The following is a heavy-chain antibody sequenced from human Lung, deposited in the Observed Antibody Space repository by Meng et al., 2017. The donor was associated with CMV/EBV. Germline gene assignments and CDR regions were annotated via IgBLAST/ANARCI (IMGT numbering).Heavy chain of an antibody. CDR2: IKEDGSEK. J-gene: IGHJ4*02. CDR1: RFTFGTYW. CDR3: ARGRFAFDF. Sequence: GGSXRLSCAASRFTFGTYWMTWVRQAPGKGLEWVATIKEDGSEKYYVDSVKGRFAISRDNAQNSLYLQMDSLRAEDTAVYYCARGRFAFDFWGQGTLVTSPQ. D-gene: IGHD3-16*01. V-gene: IGHV3-7*01.